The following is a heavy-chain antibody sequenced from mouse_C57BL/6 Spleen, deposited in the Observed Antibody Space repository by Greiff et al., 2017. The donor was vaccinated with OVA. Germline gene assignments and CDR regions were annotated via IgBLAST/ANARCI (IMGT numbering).Heavy chain of an antibody. J-gene: IGHJ2*01. V-gene: IGHV3-6*01. D-gene: IGHD1-1*01. CDR2: ISYDGSN. Sequence: EVQLVESGPGLVKPSQSLSLTCSVTGYSITSGYYWNWIRQFPGNKLEWMGYISYDGSNNYNPSLKNRISITRDTSKNQFFLKLNSVTTEDTATYYCAREDAVVATDYFDYWGQGTTLTVSS. CDR3: AREDAVVATDYFDY. CDR1: GYSITSGYY.